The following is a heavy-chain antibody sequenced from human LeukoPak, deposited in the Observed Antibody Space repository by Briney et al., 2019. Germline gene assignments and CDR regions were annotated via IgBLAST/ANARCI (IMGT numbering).Heavy chain of an antibody. CDR1: GFTFSSYS. CDR3: AKVFSTGWANDVFDI. CDR2: ISSSSSYI. V-gene: IGHV3-21*01. J-gene: IGHJ3*02. Sequence: PGGSLRLSCAASGFTFSSYSMNWVRQAPGKGLEWVSSISSSSSYIFYADSVKGRFTISRDNAKNSLYLQMNSLRAEDTAVYYCAKVFSTGWANDVFDIWGQGTKVTVSS. D-gene: IGHD6-19*01.